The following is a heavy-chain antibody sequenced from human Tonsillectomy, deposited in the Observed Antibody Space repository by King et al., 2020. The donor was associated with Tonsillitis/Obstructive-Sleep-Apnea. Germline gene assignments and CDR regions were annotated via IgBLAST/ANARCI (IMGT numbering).Heavy chain of an antibody. CDR1: AFTSINFE. Sequence: QLVQSGGGLVQPGGCLRLSCVASAFTSINFEMNWVGRAPGEGREWSAYISSSASAIYYADSVKGRFTISRENAKNSVYLQMNSLIAEDTALYYCASSLISEITYHAFDCWGQGTMVTVSS. CDR2: ISSSASAI. V-gene: IGHV3-48*03. CDR3: ASSLISEITYHAFDC. J-gene: IGHJ3*01. D-gene: IGHD3-16*01.